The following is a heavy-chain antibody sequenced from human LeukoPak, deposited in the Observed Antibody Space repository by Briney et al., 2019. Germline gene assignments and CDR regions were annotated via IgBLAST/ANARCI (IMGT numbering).Heavy chain of an antibody. Sequence: GESLKISCKGSGTSFTNYWIAWVRQVPGKGLECMGIIYDGDTRYSPSFQGQVTISADKSISTAYLQWSSLKASDTAIYYCARLGLSHSAGIDFWGQRTLVTVSS. J-gene: IGHJ4*02. D-gene: IGHD3-3*02. CDR2: IYDGDT. V-gene: IGHV5-51*01. CDR1: GTSFTNYW. CDR3: ARLGLSHSAGIDF.